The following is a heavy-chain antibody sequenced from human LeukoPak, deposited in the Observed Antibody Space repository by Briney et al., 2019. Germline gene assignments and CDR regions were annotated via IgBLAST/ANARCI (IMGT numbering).Heavy chain of an antibody. CDR1: GGSISSGGYY. CDR3: ARSPYCGGDCYNLEFDY. Sequence: SQTLSLTCTVSGGSISSGGYYWSWIRQHPGKGLEWIGYIYYSGSTYYNPSLKSRVTISVDTSKNQFSLKLSSVTAADTAVYYCARSPYCGGDCYNLEFDYWGQGTLVTVSS. V-gene: IGHV4-31*03. D-gene: IGHD2-21*02. CDR2: IYYSGST. J-gene: IGHJ4*02.